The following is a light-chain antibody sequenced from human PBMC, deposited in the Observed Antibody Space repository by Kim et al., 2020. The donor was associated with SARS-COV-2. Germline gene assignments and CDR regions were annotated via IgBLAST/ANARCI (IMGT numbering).Light chain of an antibody. J-gene: IGLJ1*01. CDR1: SANMGNNY. Sequence: QKVTISCSGSSANMGNNYVSWSQQLPGTAPKLLIYDNNKRPAGIPDRFSGSKSGTSATLGITGLQTGDEADYYCGTWDSSLSAYVFGTGTKVTVL. V-gene: IGLV1-51*01. CDR3: GTWDSSLSAYV. CDR2: DNN.